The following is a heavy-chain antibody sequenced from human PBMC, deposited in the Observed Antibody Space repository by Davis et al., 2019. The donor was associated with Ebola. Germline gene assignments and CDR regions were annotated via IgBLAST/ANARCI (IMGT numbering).Heavy chain of an antibody. D-gene: IGHD5-12*01. CDR2: IYYSGST. V-gene: IGHV4-59*01. J-gene: IGHJ5*02. CDR3: ARAGYTPGWFDP. CDR1: GGSISSYY. Sequence: MPSETLSLTCTVSGGSISSYYWSWIRQPPGKGLEWIGYIYYSGSTNYNPSLKSRVTISVDTSKNQFSLKLSSVTAADTAVYYCARAGYTPGWFDPWGQGTLVTASS.